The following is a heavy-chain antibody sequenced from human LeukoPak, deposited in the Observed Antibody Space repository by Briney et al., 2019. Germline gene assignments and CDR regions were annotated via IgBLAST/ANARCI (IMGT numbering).Heavy chain of an antibody. CDR3: ARVREWFLSTYFDY. CDR1: GYSISSGYY. J-gene: IGHJ4*02. D-gene: IGHD3-3*01. Sequence: SETLSLTCSVSGYSISSGYYRAWIRQAPGKGLEWIGCTSHSGSTYYNPSLKSRVTISADTSKNQFSLKLTSVTAEDTALYYCARVREWFLSTYFDYWGQGTLVTVSS. CDR2: TSHSGST. V-gene: IGHV4-38-2*02.